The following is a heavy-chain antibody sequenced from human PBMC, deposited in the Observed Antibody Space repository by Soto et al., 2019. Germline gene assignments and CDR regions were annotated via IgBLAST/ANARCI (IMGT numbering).Heavy chain of an antibody. D-gene: IGHD6-13*01. CDR2: IYYSGST. CDR1: GGSISSYY. Sequence: SETLSLTCTVSGGSISSYYWSWIRQPPGKGLEWIGYIYYSGSTNYNPSLKSRVTISVDTSKNQFSLKLSSVTAADTAVYYCARSLYSTSWYLNDYWGQGTLVTVSS. CDR3: ARSLYSTSWYLNDY. V-gene: IGHV4-59*01. J-gene: IGHJ4*02.